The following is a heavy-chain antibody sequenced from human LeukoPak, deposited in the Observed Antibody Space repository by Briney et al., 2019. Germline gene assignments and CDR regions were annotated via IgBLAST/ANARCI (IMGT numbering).Heavy chain of an antibody. J-gene: IGHJ4*02. CDR3: AKDFAAAPGTVFHFDS. V-gene: IGHV3-23*01. CDR1: GFTFSSYA. CDR2: IVGSVGDT. Sequence: PGGSLRLSCAASGFTFSSYAMSWVRQAPGKGLKWVSTIVGSVGDTYYTDSVKGRFTISRDNSKNRLYLQMRSLRAEDTAVYFCAKDFAAAPGTVFHFDSWGQGTLVTVSS. D-gene: IGHD6-13*01.